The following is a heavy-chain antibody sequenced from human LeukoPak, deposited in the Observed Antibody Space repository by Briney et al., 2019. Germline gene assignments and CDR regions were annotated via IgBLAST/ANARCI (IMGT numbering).Heavy chain of an antibody. V-gene: IGHV3-48*04. D-gene: IGHD3-16*01. J-gene: IGHJ4*02. Sequence: GGSLRLSCAASGFTFSSYSMNWVRQAPGKGLEWVSYISSSGSTIYYADSVKGRFTISRDNAKNSLYLQMNSLRAEDTAVYYCARVARVWGFDYWGQGTLVTVSS. CDR2: ISSSGSTI. CDR3: ARVARVWGFDY. CDR1: GFTFSSYS.